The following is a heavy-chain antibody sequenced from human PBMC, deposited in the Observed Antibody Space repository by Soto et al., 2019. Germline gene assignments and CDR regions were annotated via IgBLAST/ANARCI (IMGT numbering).Heavy chain of an antibody. D-gene: IGHD3-16*01. J-gene: IGHJ6*02. V-gene: IGHV1-18*01. CDR2: ISGYNGHT. Sequence: QVQLVQSGAEVRKPGASVKVSCKASGYTFTTYGISWVRQAPGQGLEWMGWISGYNGHTKYAQKFQGRVTMTTDSSTSTVYMDRRSLRSDDTAVYYCAREGEMPYYYYGLDGWGQGTTVTVSS. CDR3: AREGEMPYYYYGLDG. CDR1: GYTFTTYG.